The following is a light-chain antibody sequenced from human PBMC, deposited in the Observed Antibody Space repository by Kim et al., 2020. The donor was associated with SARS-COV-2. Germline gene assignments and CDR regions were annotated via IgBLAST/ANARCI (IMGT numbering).Light chain of an antibody. CDR1: QSVSSN. Sequence: EIVMTQSPATLSVSPGERVTLSCRASQSVSSNVAWYQQRPGQAPRLLIYGASTRATDIPSRFSGRGSGTDFTLTVSRLQSEDFAVYYCQQYNSWPALTFGGGTKVDIK. V-gene: IGKV3-15*01. CDR3: QQYNSWPALT. J-gene: IGKJ4*01. CDR2: GAS.